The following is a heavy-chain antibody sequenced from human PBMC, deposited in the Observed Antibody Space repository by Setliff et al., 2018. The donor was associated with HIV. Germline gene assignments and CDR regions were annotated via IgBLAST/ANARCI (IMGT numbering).Heavy chain of an antibody. CDR2: ISAYNGNT. V-gene: IGHV1-18*01. J-gene: IGHJ6*03. CDR1: GYTFTNYG. CDR3: ARRTIDYYYMDV. Sequence: AASVKVSCKASGYTFTNYGISWVRQAPGQGLEWMGWISAYNGNTNYAQKFQGRVTMTTDTSTSTAYMELRSLRSDDTAVYYCARRTIDYYYMDVWGKGTKVTVS.